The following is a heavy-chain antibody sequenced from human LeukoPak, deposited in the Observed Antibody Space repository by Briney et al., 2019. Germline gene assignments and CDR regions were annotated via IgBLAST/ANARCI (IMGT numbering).Heavy chain of an antibody. CDR3: ASGYCSSTSCYGDLFDY. V-gene: IGHV1-18*01. D-gene: IGHD2-2*03. CDR1: GYTFSNYG. Sequence: ASVEVSCKASGYTFSNYGFSWVRQAPGQGLEWIGWISAYNGNTKSVQKLQGRVTMTTGTSTSTAYMELRSLRSDDTAVYYCASGYCSSTSCYGDLFDYWGQGTLVTVSS. J-gene: IGHJ4*02. CDR2: ISAYNGNT.